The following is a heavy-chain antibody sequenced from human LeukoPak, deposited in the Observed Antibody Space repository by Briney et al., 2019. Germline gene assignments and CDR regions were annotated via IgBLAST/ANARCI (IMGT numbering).Heavy chain of an antibody. V-gene: IGHV3-23*01. CDR3: AKGPTVVTYYFDY. CDR1: GFTFSSYA. D-gene: IGHD4-23*01. Sequence: GGSLRLSCAASGFTFSSYAMSWVRQAPGKGLEWVSAISGSGGRTYYADSVKGRFTISRDNSKNTLYLQMNSLRAEDTAVYYCAKGPTVVTYYFDYWGQGTLVTVSS. CDR2: ISGSGGRT. J-gene: IGHJ4*02.